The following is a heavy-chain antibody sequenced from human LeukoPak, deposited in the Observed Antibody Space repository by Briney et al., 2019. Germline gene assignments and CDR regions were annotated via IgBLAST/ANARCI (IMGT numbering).Heavy chain of an antibody. J-gene: IGHJ4*02. CDR3: AQGGKWELLFNY. Sequence: PSETLSLTCTVSGGSVSSGSYQWSWIRQPPGKGLEWIGYIFYSGNTNYNPSLKSRVTISVDTSKNHFSLKLSSVTAADTAVYYCAQGGKWELLFNYWGQGALVTVSS. D-gene: IGHD1-26*01. CDR1: GGSVSSGSYQ. CDR2: IFYSGNT. V-gene: IGHV4-61*03.